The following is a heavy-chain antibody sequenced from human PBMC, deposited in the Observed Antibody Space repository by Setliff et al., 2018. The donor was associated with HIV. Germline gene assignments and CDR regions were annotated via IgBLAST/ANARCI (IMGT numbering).Heavy chain of an antibody. CDR1: GFRFSVYS. V-gene: IGHV3-48*04. CDR2: ITGSSTT. J-gene: IGHJ3*02. Sequence: GGSLRLSCAASGFRFSVYSIHWVRQAPGKGLEWLSYITGSSTTYYAESVKGRFTISRDNPKNSLYLQMTSLRAEDTAVYYCARDDSSGNTDAFDIWGQGTTVTVSS. D-gene: IGHD6-19*01. CDR3: ARDDSSGNTDAFDI.